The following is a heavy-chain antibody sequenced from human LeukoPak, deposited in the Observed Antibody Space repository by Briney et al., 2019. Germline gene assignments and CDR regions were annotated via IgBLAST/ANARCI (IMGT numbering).Heavy chain of an antibody. CDR2: ISSSSNYK. CDR1: GFTFSSYT. V-gene: IGHV3-21*01. Sequence: GGSLRLSCVASGFTFSSYTMNWVRQAPGKGLEWVSSISSSSNYKYYADSVKGRFTISKDNANNSVFLQMNDLRAEDMAVYFCARPYYESSGYYFQLDSWGQGTLVTVSS. J-gene: IGHJ4*02. CDR3: ARPYYESSGYYFQLDS. D-gene: IGHD3-22*01.